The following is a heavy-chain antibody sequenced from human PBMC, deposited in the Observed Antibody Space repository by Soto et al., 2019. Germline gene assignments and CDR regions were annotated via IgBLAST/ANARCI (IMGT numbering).Heavy chain of an antibody. CDR2: IWYDGSNR. Sequence: GGSLRLSCAASGFTFSSYGMRWVRQAPGKGLEWVAVIWYDGSNRYYADSVKGRFTISRDNSKNTLYLQMNSLRAEDTAVYYCARASRFYDSSGYYLDYWGQGTLVTVS. D-gene: IGHD3-22*01. V-gene: IGHV3-33*01. CDR1: GFTFSSYG. CDR3: ARASRFYDSSGYYLDY. J-gene: IGHJ4*02.